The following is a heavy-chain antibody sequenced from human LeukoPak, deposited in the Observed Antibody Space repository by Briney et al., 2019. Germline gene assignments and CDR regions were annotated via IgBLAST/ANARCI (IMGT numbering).Heavy chain of an antibody. V-gene: IGHV1-2*02. CDR1: GYTFTGYW. Sequence: ASVKVSCKASGYTFTGYWIHWVRQAPQQGLEWMGWIDPKNGDTKYAQKFHDRVAMTRDMSTNTVYMELSRLTSDDTAVYFCARGVLPPSLDYWGQGALVTVSA. CDR2: IDPKNGDT. D-gene: IGHD1-14*01. J-gene: IGHJ4*02. CDR3: ARGVLPPSLDY.